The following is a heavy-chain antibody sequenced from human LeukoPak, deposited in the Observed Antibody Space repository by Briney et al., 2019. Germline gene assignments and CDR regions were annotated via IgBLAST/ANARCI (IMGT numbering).Heavy chain of an antibody. CDR3: AKDHSYSSSPNWFDP. CDR2: IRYDGSNK. V-gene: IGHV3-30*02. CDR1: GFTFSSYG. Sequence: GGSLRLSCAASGFTFSSYGMHWVRQAPGKGLEGVAFIRYDGSNKYYADSVKGRFTISRDNSKNTLYLQMNSLRAEDTAVYYCAKDHSYSSSPNWFDPWGQGTLVTVSS. D-gene: IGHD6-6*01. J-gene: IGHJ5*02.